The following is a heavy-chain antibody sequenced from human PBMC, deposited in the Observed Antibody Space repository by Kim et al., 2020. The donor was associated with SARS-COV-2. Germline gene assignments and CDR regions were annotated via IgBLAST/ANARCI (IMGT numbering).Heavy chain of an antibody. D-gene: IGHD2-2*01. CDR1: GFTFSSYG. J-gene: IGHJ6*03. CDR3: AKDQGWGVVVPAAMDV. Sequence: GGSLRLSCAASGFTFSSYGMHWVRQAPGKGLEWVAVISYDGSNKYYADSVKGRFTISRDNSKNTLYLQMNSLRAEDTAVYYCAKDQGWGVVVPAAMDVWGKGTTVTVSS. V-gene: IGHV3-30*18. CDR2: ISYDGSNK.